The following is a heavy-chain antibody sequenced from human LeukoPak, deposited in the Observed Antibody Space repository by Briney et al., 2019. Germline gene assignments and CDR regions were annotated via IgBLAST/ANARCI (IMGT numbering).Heavy chain of an antibody. J-gene: IGHJ4*02. D-gene: IGHD2-15*01. V-gene: IGHV5-51*03. CDR1: GYSFTSYW. CDR2: IYPGDSDT. CDR3: ASGSDTTLIDY. Sequence: GESLKISCKGSGYSFTSYWIGWVRQMPGKGLEWMGIIYPGDSDTRTSPSFQGQATFSAAKSITPAYLQWSSLKASDTPMYYCASGSDTTLIDYWGQGTLVTVSS.